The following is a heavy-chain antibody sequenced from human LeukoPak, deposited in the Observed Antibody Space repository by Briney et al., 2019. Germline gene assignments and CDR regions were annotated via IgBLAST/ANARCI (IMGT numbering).Heavy chain of an antibody. CDR2: IYDSGST. CDR3: ARDCGGGSCYGAFDI. J-gene: IGHJ3*02. CDR1: GASIRSGDYY. V-gene: IGHV4-30-4*01. D-gene: IGHD2-15*01. Sequence: SETLSLTCTVSGASIRSGDYYWSWIRQPPGKGLEWIGYIYDSGSTYYNPSLKSRITISVDTSENRFSLKLSSVTATDTAVYYCARDCGGGSCYGAFDIWGQGTMVTVSS.